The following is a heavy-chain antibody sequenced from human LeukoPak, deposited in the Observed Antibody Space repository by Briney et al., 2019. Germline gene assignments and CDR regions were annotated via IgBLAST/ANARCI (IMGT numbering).Heavy chain of an antibody. CDR1: GFTFRGYG. D-gene: IGHD4-17*01. CDR3: AKGMTTGPRSVYHYMDV. J-gene: IGHJ6*03. Sequence: GGSLRLSRVASGFTFRGYGMHWVRQAPGKGLEWLSLLWYDGSNEYYADSVKGRFTISRDNSKNTLYLQMNSLRAEDTAVYYCAKGMTTGPRSVYHYMDVWGKGTTVTVSS. CDR2: LWYDGSNE. V-gene: IGHV3-33*06.